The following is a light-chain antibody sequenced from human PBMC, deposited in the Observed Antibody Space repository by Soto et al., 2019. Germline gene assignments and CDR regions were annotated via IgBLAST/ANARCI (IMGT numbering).Light chain of an antibody. V-gene: IGKV3-15*01. CDR1: EGVHRN. CDR3: QHYNNWPPT. CDR2: YAS. Sequence: EMVMTHSPATLSLSPGERVTLSSRAMEGVHRNLAWYQQKPGQGPSLLIYYASTRATGVPDRFTGSGSGTEFTLTISSLQSEDSGVYHCQHYNNWPPTFGPGTKVEIK. J-gene: IGKJ3*01.